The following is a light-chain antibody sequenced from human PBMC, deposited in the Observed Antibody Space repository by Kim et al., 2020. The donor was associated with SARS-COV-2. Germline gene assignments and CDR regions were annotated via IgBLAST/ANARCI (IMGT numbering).Light chain of an antibody. V-gene: IGLV3-19*01. Sequence: ALGQTVRITCQGDTLSSYYASWYQQKPGQAPVLVIYGKNNRPSGIPDRFSGSSSGNTASLTITGAQAEDEADYYCNSRDSSGPVVFGGGTKLTVL. J-gene: IGLJ2*01. CDR2: GKN. CDR3: NSRDSSGPVV. CDR1: TLSSYY.